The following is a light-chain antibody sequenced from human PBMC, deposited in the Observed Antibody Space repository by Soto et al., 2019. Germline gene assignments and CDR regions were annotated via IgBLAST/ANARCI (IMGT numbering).Light chain of an antibody. CDR3: QQRSNWPPT. J-gene: IGKJ1*01. Sequence: EIVWTHSPTPLSLAPRERAPPSCRASQSVSSYLAWYQQKPGQAPRLLIYDASNRATGIPARFSGSGSGTDFTLTISSLEPEDFAVYYCQQRSNWPPTFGQGSKVDI. CDR2: DAS. CDR1: QSVSSY. V-gene: IGKV3-11*01.